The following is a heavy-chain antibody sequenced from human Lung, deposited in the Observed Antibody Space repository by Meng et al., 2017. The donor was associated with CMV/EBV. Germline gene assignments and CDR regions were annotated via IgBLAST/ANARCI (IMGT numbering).Heavy chain of an antibody. J-gene: IGHJ6*02. CDR3: AKDISPTPVMSDGMDV. CDR1: GFTFDDYA. D-gene: IGHD3-16*01. CDR2: INWSGDRA. V-gene: IGHV3-9*01. Sequence: SXKISXAASGFTFDDYAIHWVRQPPGKGLEWVSGINWSGDRAVYADSVKGRFIVSRDNAKNSLFLQMNTLRAEDTALYYCAKDISPTPVMSDGMDVWGQGTXVTVSS.